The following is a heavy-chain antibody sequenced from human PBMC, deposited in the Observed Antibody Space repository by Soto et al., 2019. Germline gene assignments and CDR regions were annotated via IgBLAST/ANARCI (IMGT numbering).Heavy chain of an antibody. CDR2: IYYSGST. D-gene: IGHD3-16*01. CDR3: ARGLGY. J-gene: IGHJ4*02. V-gene: IGHV4-59*01. Sequence: SETLSLTCTVSGGSISSYYWSWIRQPPGKGLEWIGYIYYSGSTNYNPSLKSRVTISVDTSKNQFSLKLSSVTAADTAVYYCARGLGYWGQGTLVTVSS. CDR1: GGSISSYY.